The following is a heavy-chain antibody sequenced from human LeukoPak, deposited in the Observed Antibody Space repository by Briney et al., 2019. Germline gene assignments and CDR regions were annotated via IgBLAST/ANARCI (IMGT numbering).Heavy chain of an antibody. D-gene: IGHD2-2*01. V-gene: IGHV4-38-2*01. CDR2: IYHSGST. Sequence: PSETLSLTCAVSGYSISSGYYWGWIRQPPGKGLEWIGSIYHSGSTYYNPSLKSRVTISADTSKNQFSLKLSSVTAADTAVYYCARHQPGDIVVVPFDYWGQGTLVTVSS. J-gene: IGHJ4*02. CDR3: ARHQPGDIVVVPFDY. CDR1: GYSISSGYY.